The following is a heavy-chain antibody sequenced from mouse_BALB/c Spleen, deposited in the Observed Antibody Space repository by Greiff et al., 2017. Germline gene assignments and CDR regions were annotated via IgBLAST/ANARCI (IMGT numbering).Heavy chain of an antibody. CDR1: GFTFSSFG. Sequence: DVMLVESGGGLVQPGGSRKLSCAASGFTFSSFGMHWVRQAPEKGLEWVAYISSGSSTIYYADTVKGRFTISRDNPKNTLFLQMTSLRSEDTAMYYCARRGYDRGFAYWGQGTLVTVSA. J-gene: IGHJ3*01. CDR3: ARRGYDRGFAY. V-gene: IGHV5-17*02. D-gene: IGHD2-2*01. CDR2: ISSGSSTI.